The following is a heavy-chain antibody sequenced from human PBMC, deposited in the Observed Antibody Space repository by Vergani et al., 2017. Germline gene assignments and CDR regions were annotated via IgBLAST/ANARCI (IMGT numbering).Heavy chain of an antibody. Sequence: QITLKESGPTLVKPTQTLTLTCTFSGFSLRNKDVGVAWIRQPPGEALEWLALIYGNEDKRYSPSLKTRLTLTKDTSKNQVVLKMTNVDPVDTATYYCAHKERDNSAYHYWGQGTPVTVSS. D-gene: IGHD3-22*01. J-gene: IGHJ4*02. CDR3: AHKERDNSAYHY. V-gene: IGHV2-5*01. CDR1: GFSLRNKDVG. CDR2: IYGNEDK.